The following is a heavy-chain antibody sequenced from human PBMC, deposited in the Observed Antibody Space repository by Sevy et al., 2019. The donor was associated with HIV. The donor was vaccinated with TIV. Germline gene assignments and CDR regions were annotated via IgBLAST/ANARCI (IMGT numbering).Heavy chain of an antibody. CDR3: ATDSRREGYYDSRGGFDP. CDR1: GYTLTELS. Sequence: ASVKVSCKVSGYTLTELSMHWVRQAPGKGFEWMGGFDPEDGETIYAQKFQGRVTMTEDTSTDTAYMELSSLRSEDTAVYYCATDSRREGYYDSRGGFDPWGQGTLVTVSS. V-gene: IGHV1-24*01. D-gene: IGHD3-22*01. CDR2: FDPEDGET. J-gene: IGHJ5*02.